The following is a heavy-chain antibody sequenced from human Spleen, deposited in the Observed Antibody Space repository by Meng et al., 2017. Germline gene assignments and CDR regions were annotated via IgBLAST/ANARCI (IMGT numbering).Heavy chain of an antibody. CDR3: ARARELGAHYWFDP. Sequence: GESLKISCAASGFTFSSYEMNWVRQAPGKGLEWVSYISGSGNAMYYADSVKGRFTISRDNAKNSLYLQMNSLRAEDTAVYYCARARELGAHYWFDPWGQGTLVTVSS. D-gene: IGHD6-6*01. CDR1: GFTFSSYE. J-gene: IGHJ5*02. V-gene: IGHV3-48*03. CDR2: ISGSGNAM.